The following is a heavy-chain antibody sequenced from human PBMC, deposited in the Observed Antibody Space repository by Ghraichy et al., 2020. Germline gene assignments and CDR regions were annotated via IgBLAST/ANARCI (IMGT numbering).Heavy chain of an antibody. CDR1: GGSISSYY. CDR3: ARVVDYYDSSGYYYPDFDY. V-gene: IGHV4-59*01. CDR2: IYYSGST. Sequence: SETLSLTCTVSGGSISSYYWSWIRQPPGKGLEWIGYIYYSGSTNYNPSLKSRVTISVDTSKNQFSLKLSSVTAADTAVYYCARVVDYYDSSGYYYPDFDYWGQGTLVTVSS. J-gene: IGHJ4*02. D-gene: IGHD3-22*01.